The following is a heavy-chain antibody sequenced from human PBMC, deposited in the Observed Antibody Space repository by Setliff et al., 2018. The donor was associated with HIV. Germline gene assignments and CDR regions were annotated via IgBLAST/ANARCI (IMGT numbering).Heavy chain of an antibody. CDR3: ASSSTQLSGYWYYFDY. CDR1: GGSISSGSYY. CDR2: IYYTGST. V-gene: IGHV4-39*07. D-gene: IGHD3-22*01. J-gene: IGHJ4*02. Sequence: SETLSLTCAVSGGSISSGSYYWGWIRQPPGKGLEWIGSIYYTGSTYYNPSLKSRVTISVDTSKNQFSLKLSSVTAADTAAYYCASSSTQLSGYWYYFDYWGQGTLVTVSS.